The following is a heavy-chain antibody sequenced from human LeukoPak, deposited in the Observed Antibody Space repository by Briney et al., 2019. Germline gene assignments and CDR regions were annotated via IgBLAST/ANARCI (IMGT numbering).Heavy chain of an antibody. Sequence: PGGSLRLSCAASGFTFSYYSMNWVRQAPGKGLEWVSSISGSSGNIYYADSVKGRFTISRDNAKNSLSLQMNSLRAEDTAVYYCARDPSVVPEDVNWFDPWGQGILVTVSS. J-gene: IGHJ5*02. V-gene: IGHV3-21*01. CDR2: ISGSSGNI. CDR3: ARDPSVVPEDVNWFDP. CDR1: GFTFSYYS. D-gene: IGHD2-2*01.